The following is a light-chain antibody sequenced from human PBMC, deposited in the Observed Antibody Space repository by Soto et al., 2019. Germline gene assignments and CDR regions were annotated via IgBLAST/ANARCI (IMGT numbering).Light chain of an antibody. Sequence: ENVLTQSPGTLSLSPGERATLSCRVSQSVSSNYLAWYQQKPGQAPRLLISGASSRATGIPDRFSGSGSGTDFTLAISRLEPEDFAVYYCQQYGSSPWTFGQGTKVEIK. CDR2: GAS. CDR1: QSVSSNY. CDR3: QQYGSSPWT. V-gene: IGKV3-20*01. J-gene: IGKJ1*01.